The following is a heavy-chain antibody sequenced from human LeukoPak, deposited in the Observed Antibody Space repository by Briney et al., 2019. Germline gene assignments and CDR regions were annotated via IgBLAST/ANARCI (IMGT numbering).Heavy chain of an antibody. CDR3: ASGSVSPDYYDSSGYYPLLGY. CDR2: INHSGST. CDR1: GGSFSGYY. V-gene: IGHV4-34*01. D-gene: IGHD3-22*01. Sequence: PSETLSLTCAVYGGSFSGYYWSWIRQPPGKGLEWIGGINHSGSTNYNPSLKSRVTISVDTSKNQFSLKLSSVTAADTAVYYCASGSVSPDYYDSSGYYPLLGYWGQGTLVTVSS. J-gene: IGHJ4*02.